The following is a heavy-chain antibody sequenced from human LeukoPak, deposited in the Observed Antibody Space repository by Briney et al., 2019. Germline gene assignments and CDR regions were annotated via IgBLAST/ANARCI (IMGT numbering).Heavy chain of an antibody. V-gene: IGHV3-23*01. Sequence: PGGSLRLSCAASGFTFSSYTMSWVRQAPGKGLEWVSSISGSGGSTYYADSVKGRFTISRDNSKNTLYLQMNSLRAEDTAVYYCAKDQKTYNWNDVFDYWGQGTLVTVPS. CDR3: AKDQKTYNWNDVFDY. CDR2: ISGSGGST. D-gene: IGHD1-1*01. CDR1: GFTFSSYT. J-gene: IGHJ4*02.